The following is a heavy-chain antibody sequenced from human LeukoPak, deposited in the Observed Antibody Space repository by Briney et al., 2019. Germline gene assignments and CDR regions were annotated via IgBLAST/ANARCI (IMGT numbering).Heavy chain of an antibody. CDR2: ISSNGGTT. J-gene: IGHJ4*02. V-gene: IGHV3-64*01. CDR1: GFTFSSDA. CDR3: ARSSGYGYYFDY. Sequence: PGGSQRLSCAASGFTFSSDAMHWVRQAPGKGLEYVSAISSNGGTTHYGNSVKGRFTISRDNSKNTLYLQMGSLRAEDMAVYFCARSSGYGYYFDYWGQGTLVTVSS. D-gene: IGHD3-22*01.